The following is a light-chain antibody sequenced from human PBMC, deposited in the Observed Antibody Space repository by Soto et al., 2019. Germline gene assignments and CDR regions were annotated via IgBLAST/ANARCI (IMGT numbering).Light chain of an antibody. J-gene: IGKJ2*01. V-gene: IGKV1-39*01. CDR1: KSIGTS. CDR2: AAS. Sequence: DIQMPQSPSSLSASVGDRVTITCLARKSIGTSLNWYKHKPGKAPQLLIYAASHLQRGVPSRFSGSGSGTDFTLTLRRLQPEDYAPYYCHQSDTSHMYTFGQGTDLEIK. CDR3: HQSDTSHMYT.